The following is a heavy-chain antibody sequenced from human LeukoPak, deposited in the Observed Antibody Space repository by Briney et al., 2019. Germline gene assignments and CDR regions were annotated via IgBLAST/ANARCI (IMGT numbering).Heavy chain of an antibody. J-gene: IGHJ6*02. CDR2: VSRSSSTI. Sequence: TGGSLRLSCAASGFTFSSHSMNWVRQAPGRGLEWVSYVSRSSSTIYYADSVKGRYAISRDNAKTSLYLQVNSLRDEDTAVYYCARGYCSGGTCSYGMDVWGQGTTVTVSS. CDR3: ARGYCSGGTCSYGMDV. CDR1: GFTFSSHS. V-gene: IGHV3-48*02. D-gene: IGHD2-15*01.